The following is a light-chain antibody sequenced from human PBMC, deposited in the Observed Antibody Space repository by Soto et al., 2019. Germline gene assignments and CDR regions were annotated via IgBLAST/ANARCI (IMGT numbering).Light chain of an antibody. CDR3: ATWDDDVSGVV. CDR2: SHN. CDR1: SSNIGRNY. J-gene: IGLJ2*01. Sequence: QSVLPQTPSVSGTPGQTVTISCSGSSSNIGRNYVYWYQQLPGAAPKLLMYSHNIRPSGVPDRFSASTSGTSASLVISGLLSEDEGDYHCATWDDDVSGVVFGGGTKVTVL. V-gene: IGLV1-47*02.